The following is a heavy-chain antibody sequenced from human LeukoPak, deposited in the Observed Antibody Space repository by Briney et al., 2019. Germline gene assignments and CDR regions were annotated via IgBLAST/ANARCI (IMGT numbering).Heavy chain of an antibody. V-gene: IGHV3-23*01. CDR3: AKRSVGYDFWSGVDY. D-gene: IGHD3-3*01. J-gene: IGHJ4*02. CDR2: ISGNGGST. CDR1: GFTFSSYA. Sequence: GGSLRLSCAASGFTFSSYAMTWVRQAPEKGLEWVSVISGNGGSTYYADSVRGRFTISRDNSRNTLHLQMNSLRAEDTAVYYCAKRSVGYDFWSGVDYWGQGTLVTVSS.